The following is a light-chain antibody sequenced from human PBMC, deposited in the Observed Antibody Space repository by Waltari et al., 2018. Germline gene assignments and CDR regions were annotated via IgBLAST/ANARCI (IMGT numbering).Light chain of an antibody. Sequence: QSVLTQPPSVSAAPGQKVTMSCSGSSSNIGNNDVSWYKQLPGLAPKLLIYENNKRPSGIPDRFSGSKSGTSATLGITGLQTGDEAEYYCETWDSSLSAGVFGGGTKLTVL. CDR3: ETWDSSLSAGV. CDR2: ENN. V-gene: IGLV1-51*02. J-gene: IGLJ2*01. CDR1: SSNIGNND.